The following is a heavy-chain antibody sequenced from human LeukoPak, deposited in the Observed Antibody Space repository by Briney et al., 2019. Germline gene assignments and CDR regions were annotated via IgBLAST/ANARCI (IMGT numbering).Heavy chain of an antibody. CDR2: INHSGST. V-gene: IGHV4-34*01. D-gene: IGHD3-9*01. CDR1: GGSFSGYC. J-gene: IGHJ5*02. Sequence: SETLSLTCAVYGGSFSGYCWSWIRQPPGKGLEWIGEINHSGSTNYNPSLKSRVTISVDTSKNQFSLKLSSVTAADTAVYYCARHGILRYFDWSKDTEFDPWGQGTLVTVSS. CDR3: ARHGILRYFDWSKDTEFDP.